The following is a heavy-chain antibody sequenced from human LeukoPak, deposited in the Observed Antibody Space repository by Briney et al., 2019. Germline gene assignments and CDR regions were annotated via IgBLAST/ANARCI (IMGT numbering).Heavy chain of an antibody. CDR2: IGTRSTSI. V-gene: IGHV3-21*01. J-gene: IGHJ4*02. Sequence: GGSLRLSCAASGFTFSNYAMNWVRQAPGKGLEWVSSIGTRSTSIYYADSVKGRFTISRDNAKNSLYLQMNSLTIEDTAMYYCARAHEEGFDYWGQGTLVTVSS. CDR3: ARAHEEGFDY. CDR1: GFTFSNYA.